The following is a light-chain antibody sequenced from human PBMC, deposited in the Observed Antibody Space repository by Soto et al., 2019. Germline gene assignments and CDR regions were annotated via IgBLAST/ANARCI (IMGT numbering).Light chain of an antibody. CDR2: DVS. J-gene: IGLJ2*01. CDR3: SSYTSSSTFHVV. CDR1: SSDVGGYNY. V-gene: IGLV2-14*01. Sequence: QSALTQPASVSGSPGQSITISCTGTSSDVGGYNYVSWYQQHPGKAPKLMIYDVSNRPSGVSNRFSGSKSGNTASLTISGXXXXXXXDYYCSSYTSSSTFHVVFGGGTKLTVL.